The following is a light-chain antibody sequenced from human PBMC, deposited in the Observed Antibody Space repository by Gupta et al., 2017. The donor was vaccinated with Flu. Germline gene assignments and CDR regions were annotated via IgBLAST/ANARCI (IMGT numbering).Light chain of an antibody. Sequence: APGQSVTISCTGTSNDVGGSNRVSWYEQRPGKAPKLILYDVTERPSGVPDRFSGSKSGYTASLTISGLQADDEADYYCSSHAGRVTWVFGTGTTVTVL. V-gene: IGLV2-11*01. J-gene: IGLJ1*01. CDR2: DVT. CDR3: SSHAGRVTWV. CDR1: SNDVGGSNR.